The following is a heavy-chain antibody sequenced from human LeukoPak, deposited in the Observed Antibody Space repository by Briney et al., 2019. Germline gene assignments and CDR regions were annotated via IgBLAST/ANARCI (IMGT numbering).Heavy chain of an antibody. CDR1: GDSVSSNSAA. J-gene: IGHJ4*02. V-gene: IGHV6-1*01. CDR2: TYYRSKWYN. CDR3: ARDIGYSYGFFDY. Sequence: SQTLSLTCAISGDSVSSNSAAWTWIRQSPSRGLEWLGRTYYRSKWYNDYAVSVKSRITINPDTSKNQFSLQLNSVTPEDTAVYYCARDIGYSYGFFDYWGQGTLVTVSS. D-gene: IGHD5-18*01.